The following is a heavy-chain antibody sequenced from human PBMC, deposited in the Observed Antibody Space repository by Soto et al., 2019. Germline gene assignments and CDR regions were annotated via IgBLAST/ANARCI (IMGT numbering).Heavy chain of an antibody. D-gene: IGHD6-13*01. CDR3: ARDPAPGSSWPYGMDV. CDR1: GGTFSSYT. V-gene: IGHV1-69*08. J-gene: IGHJ6*02. Sequence: QVQRVQSGAEVKKPGSSVKVSCKASGGTFSSYTISWVRQAPGQGLEWMGRIIPILGIANYAQKFQGRVTITADKSTSTAYMELSSLRSEDTAVYYCARDPAPGSSWPYGMDVWGQGTTVTVSS. CDR2: IIPILGIA.